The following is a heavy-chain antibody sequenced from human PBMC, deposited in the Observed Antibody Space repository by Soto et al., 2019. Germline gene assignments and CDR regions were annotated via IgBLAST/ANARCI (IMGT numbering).Heavy chain of an antibody. CDR3: ARGRRVATINFGIGY. J-gene: IGHJ4*02. V-gene: IGHV4-30-4*01. CDR1: GGSISSGDYY. Sequence: SETLSLTCTVSGGSISSGDYYWSWIRQPPGKGLEWIGYIYYSGSTYYNPSLKSRLTISVDTSKNQYSLKLSSVTAADTAVYYCARGRRVATINFGIGYWGQGTLVTVSS. D-gene: IGHD5-12*01. CDR2: IYYSGST.